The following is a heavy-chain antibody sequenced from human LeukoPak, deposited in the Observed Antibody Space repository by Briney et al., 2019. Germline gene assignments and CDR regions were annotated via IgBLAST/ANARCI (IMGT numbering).Heavy chain of an antibody. Sequence: PGRSLRLSCAASGFTFSSYDMHWVRQAPGKGLEWVAVISYDGSNKYYADSVKGRFTSSRDNSKNTLYLQMNSLRAEDSAVYYCAKDYYSGSGSYCFDYWGQGTLVTVSS. CDR3: AKDYYSGSGSYCFDY. D-gene: IGHD3-10*01. CDR2: ISYDGSNK. J-gene: IGHJ4*02. CDR1: GFTFSSYD. V-gene: IGHV3-30*18.